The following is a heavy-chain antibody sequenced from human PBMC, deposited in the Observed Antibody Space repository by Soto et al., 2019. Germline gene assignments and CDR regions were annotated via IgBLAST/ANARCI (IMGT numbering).Heavy chain of an antibody. CDR2: INPNSGGT. CDR1: GYTFTGYY. Sequence: ASVKVSCKASGYTFTGYYMHWVRQAPGQGLEWMGWINPNSGGTNYAQKFQGRVTMTRDTSISTAYVELSRLRSDDTAVYYCASRSGDWGYSYGLWYYYGMDVWGQGTTVTVS. CDR3: ASRSGDWGYSYGLWYYYGMDV. D-gene: IGHD5-18*01. V-gene: IGHV1-2*02. J-gene: IGHJ6*02.